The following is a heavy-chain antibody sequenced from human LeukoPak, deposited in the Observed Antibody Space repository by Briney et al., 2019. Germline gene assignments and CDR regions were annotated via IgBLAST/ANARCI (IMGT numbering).Heavy chain of an antibody. CDR1: GGSFSGYY. J-gene: IGHJ4*02. V-gene: IGHV4-34*01. Sequence: SETLSLTCAVYGGSFSGYYWSWIRQPPGKGREWIGEINHSGSTNYNPSLRSRVTISVDTSKHQFSLKLRSVTAADTAVYYCARGGRYCTNGVCENPDFDYWGQGTLVTVSS. CDR3: ARGGRYCTNGVCENPDFDY. D-gene: IGHD2-8*01. CDR2: INHSGST.